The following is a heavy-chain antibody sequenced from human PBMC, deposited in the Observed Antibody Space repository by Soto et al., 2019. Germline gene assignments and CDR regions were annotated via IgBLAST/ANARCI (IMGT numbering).Heavy chain of an antibody. CDR3: AKGVRPDGYWDFDY. Sequence: EVQLLESGGGLVQPGGSLRLSCAASGFTFRTYTMNWVRQAPGKGLEWVSAIIGGDGDTFYADSVKGRFTISRDNSKDTLYLQMNSLRAQDTAFYYCAKGVRPDGYWDFDYWGQGTLVTVSA. CDR1: GFTFRTYT. D-gene: IGHD5-12*01. CDR2: IIGGDGDT. J-gene: IGHJ4*02. V-gene: IGHV3-23*01.